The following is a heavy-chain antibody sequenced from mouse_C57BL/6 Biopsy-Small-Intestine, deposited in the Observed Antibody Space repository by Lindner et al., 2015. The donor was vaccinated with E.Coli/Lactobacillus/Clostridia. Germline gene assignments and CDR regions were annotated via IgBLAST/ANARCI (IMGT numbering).Heavy chain of an antibody. V-gene: IGHV1-81*01. Sequence: VQLQESGAELARPGASVKLSCKASGYTFTSCGISWVKQRTGQGLEWIGEIYPRSGNTYYNEKFKGKATLTADKSSSTAYMDLRSLTSEDSAVYFCAKVTTVVAHFDYWGQGTSLTVSS. CDR2: IYPRSGNT. CDR3: AKVTTVVAHFDY. D-gene: IGHD1-1*01. CDR1: GYTFTSCG. J-gene: IGHJ2*03.